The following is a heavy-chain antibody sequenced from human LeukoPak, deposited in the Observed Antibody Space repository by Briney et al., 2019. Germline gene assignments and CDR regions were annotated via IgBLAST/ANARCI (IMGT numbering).Heavy chain of an antibody. Sequence: PSETLSLTCAVYGGSFSGYYWSWIRQPPGKGLEWIGEINHSGSTNYNPSLKSRVTISVDTSKNQFSLKLSSVTAADTAVYYCARGGLRYFDWPKWYFDLWGRGTLVTVSS. CDR1: GGSFSGYY. CDR3: ARGGLRYFDWPKWYFDL. V-gene: IGHV4-34*01. CDR2: INHSGST. D-gene: IGHD3-9*01. J-gene: IGHJ2*01.